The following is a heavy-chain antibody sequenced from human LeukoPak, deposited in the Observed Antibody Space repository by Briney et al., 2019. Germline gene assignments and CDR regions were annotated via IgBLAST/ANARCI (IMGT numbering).Heavy chain of an antibody. CDR1: GFTFSSYA. J-gene: IGHJ4*02. D-gene: IGHD4-11*01. CDR3: AKDGAIYDYSNYKGVHYFDY. Sequence: PGGSLRLSCAASGFTFSSYAMSWVRQAPGKGLEWVSAISGSGGSTYYADSVKGRFTISRDNSKNTLYLQMNSLRAEDTAVYYCAKDGAIYDYSNYKGVHYFDYWGQGTLVTVSS. CDR2: ISGSGGST. V-gene: IGHV3-23*01.